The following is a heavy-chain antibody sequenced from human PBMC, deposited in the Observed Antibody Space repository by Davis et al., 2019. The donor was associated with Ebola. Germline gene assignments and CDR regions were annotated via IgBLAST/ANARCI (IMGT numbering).Heavy chain of an antibody. D-gene: IGHD6-19*01. CDR3: VKDLYSSGWYGDY. CDR1: GFTFSSYA. Sequence: GGSLRLSCSASGFTFSSYAMHWVRQAPGKGLEYVSAISSNGGSTYYADSVKGRFTISRDNSKNTLCLQMSSLRAEDTAVYYCVKDLYSSGWYGDYWGQGTLVTVSS. V-gene: IGHV3-64D*08. CDR2: ISSNGGST. J-gene: IGHJ4*02.